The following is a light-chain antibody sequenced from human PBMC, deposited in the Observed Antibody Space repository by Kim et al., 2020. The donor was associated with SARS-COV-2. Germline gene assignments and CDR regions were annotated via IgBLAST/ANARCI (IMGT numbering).Light chain of an antibody. CDR1: QSVSSW. Sequence: DIQMTQSPSTLSASVGDRVTITCRASQSVSSWLAWYQQKPGKAPKLLIYKASTLEGGVPSRFSGRGSGTEFTLTINSLQPDDFATYSCQQYESHPYTLGQGTRLEI. CDR2: KAS. CDR3: QQYESHPYT. J-gene: IGKJ2*01. V-gene: IGKV1-5*03.